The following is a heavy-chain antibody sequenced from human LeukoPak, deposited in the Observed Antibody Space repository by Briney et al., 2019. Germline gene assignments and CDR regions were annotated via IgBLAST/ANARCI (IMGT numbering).Heavy chain of an antibody. Sequence: ASVKVSCKASRYTFTGYYIHWVRQAPGQGLEWMGWINPNSGGTNYAQKFQGRVTMTRDTSISTAYMELSRLRSDDTAVYYCATPSRLLYYDSSGYYNYYMDVWGKGTTVTVSS. V-gene: IGHV1-2*02. CDR1: RYTFTGYY. CDR3: ATPSRLLYYDSSGYYNYYMDV. D-gene: IGHD3-22*01. J-gene: IGHJ6*03. CDR2: INPNSGGT.